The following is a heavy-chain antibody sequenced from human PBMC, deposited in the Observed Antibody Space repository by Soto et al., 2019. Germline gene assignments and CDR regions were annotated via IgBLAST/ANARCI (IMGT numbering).Heavy chain of an antibody. CDR1: GFTFSSYG. V-gene: IGHV3-33*01. D-gene: IGHD4-17*01. CDR3: ARSRYYGDPTECDY. CDR2: IWYDGSNK. Sequence: QVQLVESGGGVVQPGRSLRLSCAASGFTFSSYGMHWVRQAPGKGLEWVAVIWYDGSNKYYADSVKGRFTISRDNSKNTLYLQMNSLRAEDTAVYYCARSRYYGDPTECDYWGQGTLVTVSS. J-gene: IGHJ4*02.